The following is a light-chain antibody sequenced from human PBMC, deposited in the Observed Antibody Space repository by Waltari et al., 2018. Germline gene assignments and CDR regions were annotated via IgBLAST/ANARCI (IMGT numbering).Light chain of an antibody. CDR3: QQYGSSPIT. V-gene: IGKV3-20*01. CDR2: GTS. J-gene: IGKJ5*01. CDR1: ENLGSSY. Sequence: EVVLTQSPGTLSLSPGDRATLSCRASENLGSSYLAWYQQKPGQAPRPLSYGTSNRATGIADRFSGSGSGTEFTLAISRLEPEDCAIYYCQQYGSSPITFGQGTRLETK.